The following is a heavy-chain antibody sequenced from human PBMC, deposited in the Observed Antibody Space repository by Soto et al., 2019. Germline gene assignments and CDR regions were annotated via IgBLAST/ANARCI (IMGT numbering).Heavy chain of an antibody. D-gene: IGHD2-15*01. CDR3: AKGSDIVVVVAADDY. CDR1: GFSFSSYA. Sequence: GGSLRLSCTASGFSFSSYAMTWVRQAPGKGLEWVSSTTDDGGRTFYADSVKGRFTISRDNSKNTLYLQMNSLRAEDTAVYYCAKGSDIVVVVAADDYWGQGTLVTVSS. V-gene: IGHV3-23*01. J-gene: IGHJ4*02. CDR2: TTDDGGRT.